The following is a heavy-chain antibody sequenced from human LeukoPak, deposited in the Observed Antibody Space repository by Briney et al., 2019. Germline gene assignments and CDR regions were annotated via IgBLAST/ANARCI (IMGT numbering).Heavy chain of an antibody. CDR2: IIGSGVTT. D-gene: IGHD1-14*01. J-gene: IGHJ4*02. CDR3: AKDASDTGYYFDY. Sequence: GSLSLSCAGSGFTFSSYAMSWARQAPGKGLEWVSTIIGSGVTTYYADSVKGRFTISRDNSKNTLYLQVNSLRAEDTAVYYCAKDASDTGYYFDYWGQGTLVTVSS. CDR1: GFTFSSYA. V-gene: IGHV3-23*01.